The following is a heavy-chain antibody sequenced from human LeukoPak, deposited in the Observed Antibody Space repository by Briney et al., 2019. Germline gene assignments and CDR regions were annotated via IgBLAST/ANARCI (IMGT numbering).Heavy chain of an antibody. J-gene: IGHJ1*01. V-gene: IGHV4-59*01. CDR2: IYSSGST. CDR1: GGSISNYY. D-gene: IGHD6-19*01. Sequence: SETLSLTCTVSGGSISNYYWSWIRQPPGKGLEWIGYIYSSGSTSYNPSLKSRVTMSVDTSKNQFSLKLNSVTAADTAVYHCARGYSRDWGLQYFQHWGQGTLVTVS. CDR3: ARGYSRDWGLQYFQH.